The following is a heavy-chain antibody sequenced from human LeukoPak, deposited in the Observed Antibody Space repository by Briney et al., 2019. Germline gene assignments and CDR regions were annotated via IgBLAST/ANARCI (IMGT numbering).Heavy chain of an antibody. CDR2: IYYSGST. Sequence: PSETLSLTCTVSGGSISSYYWSWIRQPPGKGLEWIGYIYYSGSTNYNPSLKSRVTISVDTSKNQFSLKLSSVTAADTAVYYCAREGIWSGYSRWFDPWGQGTLVTVSS. D-gene: IGHD3-3*01. CDR1: GGSISSYY. V-gene: IGHV4-59*01. J-gene: IGHJ5*02. CDR3: AREGIWSGYSRWFDP.